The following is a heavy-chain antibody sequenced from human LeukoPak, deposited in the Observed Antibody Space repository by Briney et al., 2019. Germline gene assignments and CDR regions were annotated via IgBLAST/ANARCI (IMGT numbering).Heavy chain of an antibody. D-gene: IGHD3-22*01. J-gene: IGHJ6*03. CDR2: ISAYNGNT. V-gene: IGHV1-18*01. CDR1: GYTFTSYG. CDR3: ARTYDSSGYSAWYYYYYYMDV. Sequence: ASVKVSCKASGYTFTSYGISWVRQAPGQGLEWMGWISAYNGNTNYAQKLQGRVTMTTDTSTSTAYMELRNLRSDDTAVYYCARTYDSSGYSAWYYYYYYMDVWGKGTTVTISS.